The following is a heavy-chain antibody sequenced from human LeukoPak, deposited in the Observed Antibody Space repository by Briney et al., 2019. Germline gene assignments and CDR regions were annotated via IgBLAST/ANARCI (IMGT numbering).Heavy chain of an antibody. CDR3: ARHSDWRFDY. CDR1: GYSFTSYW. Sequence: GESLKISCKGSGYSFTSYWIAWVRQMPGKGLEWMGIIYPADSDTRYSPSYQGQVTISADKSISTAYLQWSSLKASDTAMYYCARHSDWRFDYWGQGTLVTVSS. CDR2: IYPADSDT. V-gene: IGHV5-51*01. J-gene: IGHJ4*02. D-gene: IGHD3-9*01.